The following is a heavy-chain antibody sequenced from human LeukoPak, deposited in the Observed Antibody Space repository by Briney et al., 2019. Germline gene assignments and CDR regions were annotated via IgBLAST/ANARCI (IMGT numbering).Heavy chain of an antibody. CDR1: GYTFTSYD. CDR3: ARYNSSSWYYYYYYGMDV. J-gene: IGHJ6*02. Sequence: ASVKVSCKASGYTFTSYDINWVRQAIGQGLEWMGWMNPNSGNTGYAQKFQGRVTMTRNTSISTAYMELSSLRSEDTAAYYCARYNSSSWYYYYYYGMDVWGQGTTVTVSS. CDR2: MNPNSGNT. D-gene: IGHD6-13*01. V-gene: IGHV1-8*01.